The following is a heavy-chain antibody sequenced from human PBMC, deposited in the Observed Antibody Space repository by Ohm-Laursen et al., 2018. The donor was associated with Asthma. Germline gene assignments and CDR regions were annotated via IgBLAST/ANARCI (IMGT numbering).Heavy chain of an antibody. Sequence: SLRLSCTASGFTFSSYSMNWVRQAPGKGLEWVSSISSSSSYIYYADSVKGRFTISRDNAKNSLYLQMNSLRAEDTAVYYCASSYYYDSSGYYSLDYWGQGTLVTVSS. CDR2: ISSSSSYI. J-gene: IGHJ4*02. D-gene: IGHD3-22*01. CDR3: ASSYYYDSSGYYSLDY. V-gene: IGHV3-21*01. CDR1: GFTFSSYS.